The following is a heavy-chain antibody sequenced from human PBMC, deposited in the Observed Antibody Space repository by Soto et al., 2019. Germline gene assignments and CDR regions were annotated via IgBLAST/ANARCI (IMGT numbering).Heavy chain of an antibody. D-gene: IGHD6-13*01. CDR2: INAGNGNT. V-gene: IGHV1-3*01. Sequence: GASVKVSCKASGYTFTNYAMHWVRQAPGQRFEWMGWINAGNGNTKYSQKFQGRVTITRDTSASTAYMEQSSLRSEDTAVYYCLGYSSSRAFDYWGQGTLVTVSS. J-gene: IGHJ4*02. CDR3: LGYSSSRAFDY. CDR1: GYTFTNYA.